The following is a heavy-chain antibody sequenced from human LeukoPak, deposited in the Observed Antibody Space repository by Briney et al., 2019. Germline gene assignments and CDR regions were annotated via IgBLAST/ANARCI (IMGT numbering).Heavy chain of an antibody. Sequence: AASVKVSCKASGYTFTSYDINWVRQATGQGLEWMGWMNPNSGSTGYAQKFQGRVTMTRNTSISTAYMELSSLRSEDTAVYYCARKSNGMVRGVNFYYYYMDVWGKGTTVTISS. CDR1: GYTFTSYD. V-gene: IGHV1-8*01. J-gene: IGHJ6*03. D-gene: IGHD3-10*01. CDR2: MNPNSGST. CDR3: ARKSNGMVRGVNFYYYYMDV.